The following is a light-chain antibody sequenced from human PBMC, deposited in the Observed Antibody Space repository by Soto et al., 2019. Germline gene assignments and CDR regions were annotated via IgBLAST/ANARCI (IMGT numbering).Light chain of an antibody. CDR1: QDIRND. Sequence: AIQMTQSPSSLSASVGDRVTITCRASQDIRNDLGWYQEKPRQAPKLLIYAASNLQSGVPSRFSGSGSGTDFTLTISSMQPEDFATYYCLQGYNYPWTFGQGTKVEV. J-gene: IGKJ1*01. CDR2: AAS. CDR3: LQGYNYPWT. V-gene: IGKV1-6*01.